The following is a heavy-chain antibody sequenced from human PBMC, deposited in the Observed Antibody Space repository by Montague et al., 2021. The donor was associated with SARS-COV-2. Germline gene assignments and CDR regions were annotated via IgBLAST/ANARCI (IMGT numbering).Heavy chain of an antibody. CDR1: GDSVSRNNPA. V-gene: IGHV6-1*01. D-gene: IGHD1-7*01. Sequence: CAISGDSVSRNNPAWNWIRQSPSRGLEWLGRTYYGSSWNTDYAVSVKSRITISPDTSKNQFSLHLNSVTPGDTAVYYCARGWNYAFDIWSQATMVTVSS. CDR2: TYYGSSWNT. CDR3: ARGWNYAFDI. J-gene: IGHJ3*02.